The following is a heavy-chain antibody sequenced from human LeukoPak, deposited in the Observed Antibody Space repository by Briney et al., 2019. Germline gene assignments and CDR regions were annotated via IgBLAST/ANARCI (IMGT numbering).Heavy chain of an antibody. V-gene: IGHV3-66*02. CDR3: AREGRYDILTAYYPLNN. D-gene: IGHD3-9*01. Sequence: GGSLRLSCAASGFTVSSNFMSWVRLAPGKGLECVSVNYIDGKTFYAESVKGRFTISRDNSKNTLYLQMNSLRPEDTAVYYCAREGRYDILTAYYPLNNWGQGARVTVSS. CDR1: GFTVSSNF. CDR2: NYIDGKT. J-gene: IGHJ4*02.